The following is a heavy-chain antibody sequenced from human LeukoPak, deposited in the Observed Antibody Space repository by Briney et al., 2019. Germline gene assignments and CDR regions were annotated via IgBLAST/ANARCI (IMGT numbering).Heavy chain of an antibody. CDR2: INHSGST. D-gene: IGHD3-3*01. J-gene: IGHJ5*02. CDR1: GGSISSYY. Sequence: PSETLSLTCTVSGGSISSYYWSWIRQPPGKGLEWIGEINHSGSTNYNPSLKSRVTISVDTSKNQFSLKLSSVTAADTAVYYCARGVHDFWSGWHTGWFDPWGQGTLVTVSS. CDR3: ARGVHDFWSGWHTGWFDP. V-gene: IGHV4-34*01.